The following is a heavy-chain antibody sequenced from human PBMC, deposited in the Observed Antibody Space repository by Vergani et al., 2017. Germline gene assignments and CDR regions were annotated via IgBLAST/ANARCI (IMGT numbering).Heavy chain of an antibody. V-gene: IGHV4-59*01. Sequence: QVQLQESGPGLVKPSETLSLTCTVSGGSISSYYWSWIRQPPGKGLEWIGYIYYSGSTNYNPSLKSRVTISVDTSKNQFSLKLSSVTAADTAVYYCARDMSSSKSYYYMDVWGKGTTVTVSS. J-gene: IGHJ6*03. D-gene: IGHD2-2*01. CDR3: ARDMSSSKSYYYMDV. CDR1: GGSISSYY. CDR2: IYYSGST.